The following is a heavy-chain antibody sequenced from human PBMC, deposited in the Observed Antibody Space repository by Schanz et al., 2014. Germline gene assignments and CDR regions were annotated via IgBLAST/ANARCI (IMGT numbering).Heavy chain of an antibody. V-gene: IGHV3-21*04. D-gene: IGHD3-10*01. CDR2: IDTSGHFV. J-gene: IGHJ5*02. Sequence: EVQLVESGGGLVKPGGSLRLSCASSGFIFSSFTMNWVRQAPGKGLEWVSSIDTSGHFVYYADSVKGRFTISRDNSKSTLYLKMNSLRADDTAVYYCARAPPLVRGIAGWFGPWGQGSLVTVSS. CDR1: GFIFSSFT. CDR3: ARAPPLVRGIAGWFGP.